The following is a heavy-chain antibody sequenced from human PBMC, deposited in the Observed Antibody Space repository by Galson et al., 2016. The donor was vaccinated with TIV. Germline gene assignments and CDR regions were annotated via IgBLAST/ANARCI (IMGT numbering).Heavy chain of an antibody. V-gene: IGHV1-69*13. CDR2: LIPMFGIT. CDR3: ARSNSYNFYYMAV. J-gene: IGHJ6*03. Sequence: SVKVSCKASGVTFSSYAISWVRQAPGQGLEWMGGLIPMFGITNYAQRFQGRVTITADGSTSTAYMELSSLRSEDTAEYYCARSNSYNFYYMAVWGQGTTVTVPS. CDR1: GVTFSSYA. D-gene: IGHD2/OR15-2a*01.